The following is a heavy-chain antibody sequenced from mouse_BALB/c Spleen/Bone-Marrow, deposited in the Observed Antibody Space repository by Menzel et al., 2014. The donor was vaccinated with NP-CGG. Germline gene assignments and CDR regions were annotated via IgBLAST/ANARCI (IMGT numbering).Heavy chain of an antibody. Sequence: VQLQQSGAELVKPGASVKLSCTASGFNIKDTYMHWVKQRPEQGLEWIGRIDPANGNTKYDPKFQGKATITADTSSNTAYPQPSSLTSEDTAVYYGATYYYGSYLDYCGQGTTLPGSS. CDR1: GFNIKDTY. J-gene: IGHJ2*01. CDR2: IDPANGNT. V-gene: IGHV14-3*02. CDR3: ATYYYGSYLDY. D-gene: IGHD1-2*01.